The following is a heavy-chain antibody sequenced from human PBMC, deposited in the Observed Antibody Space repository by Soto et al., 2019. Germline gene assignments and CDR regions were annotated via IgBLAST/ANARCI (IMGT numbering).Heavy chain of an antibody. CDR1: GGSVSSGSYY. CDR2: IYYSGST. V-gene: IGHV4-61*01. CDR3: ARALSGLRYGDNWFDP. Sequence: SETLSLTCTVSGGSVSSGSYYWSWIRQPPGKGLEWIGYIYYSGSTNYNPSLKSRVTISVDTSKNQFSLKLSSVTAADTAVYYCARALSGLRYGDNWFDPWGQGTLVTVSS. J-gene: IGHJ5*02. D-gene: IGHD4-17*01.